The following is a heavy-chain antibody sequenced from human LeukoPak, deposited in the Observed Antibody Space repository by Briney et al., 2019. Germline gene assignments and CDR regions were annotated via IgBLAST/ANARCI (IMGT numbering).Heavy chain of an antibody. CDR2: TYYSSKWYN. CDR3: ARGHVDIVATSDWFDP. J-gene: IGHJ5*02. Sequence: SQTLSLTCAISGDSVCSNSAAWNWITQSQARGLEWLGRTYYSSKWYNNYAVSVKCRRTINPVTSKNQFSLQLNSVTPEDAAVYYCARGHVDIVATSDWFDPWGQGTLVTVSS. CDR1: GDSVCSNSAA. V-gene: IGHV6-1*01. D-gene: IGHD5-12*01.